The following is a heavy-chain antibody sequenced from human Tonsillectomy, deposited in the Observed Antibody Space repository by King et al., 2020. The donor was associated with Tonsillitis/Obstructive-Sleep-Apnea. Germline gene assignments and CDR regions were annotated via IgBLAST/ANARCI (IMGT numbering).Heavy chain of an antibody. CDR1: GFTFSSYW. CDR2: IKQDGSAK. CDR3: VREPPIAGASPGIV. V-gene: IGHV3-7*03. J-gene: IGHJ4*02. Sequence: VQLVESGGGLVQPGGSLRLSCAASGFTFSSYWMSWVRQAPGKGLEWVANIKQDGSAKYYMDSVKGRFSISRDNAENSLYLQMNSLRAEDTAVYYCVREPPIAGASPGIVWGQGTLVTVSS. D-gene: IGHD6-25*01.